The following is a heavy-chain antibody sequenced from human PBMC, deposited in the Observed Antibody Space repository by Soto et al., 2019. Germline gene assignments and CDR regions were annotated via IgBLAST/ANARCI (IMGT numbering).Heavy chain of an antibody. CDR2: ISSSGSTI. CDR3: ARRGTITIFGVVTRYYYGMDV. J-gene: IGHJ6*02. D-gene: IGHD3-3*01. V-gene: IGHV3-48*03. Sequence: AGGSLRLSCAASGFTFSSYEMNWVRQAPGKGLEWVSYISSSGSTIYYADSVKGRFTISRDNAKNSLYLQMNSLRAEDTAVYYCARRGTITIFGVVTRYYYGMDVWGQGTTVTVSS. CDR1: GFTFSSYE.